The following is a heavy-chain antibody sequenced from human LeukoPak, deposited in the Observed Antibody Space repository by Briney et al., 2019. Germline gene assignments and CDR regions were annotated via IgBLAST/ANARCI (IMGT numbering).Heavy chain of an antibody. V-gene: IGHV1-2*02. J-gene: IGHJ4*02. Sequence: GASVKVSCKASGYTFTGYYMHWVRQAPGQGLEWMGLSNPNSGGTNYAQKFQGRVTMTRDASISTAYMELSRLRPDDTAVYYCASSEGETELGGYWGQGTLVTVSS. CDR3: ASSEGETELGGY. CDR1: GYTFTGYY. CDR2: SNPNSGGT. D-gene: IGHD7-27*01.